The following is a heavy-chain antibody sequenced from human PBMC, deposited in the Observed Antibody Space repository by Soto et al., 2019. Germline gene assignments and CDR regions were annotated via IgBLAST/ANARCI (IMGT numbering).Heavy chain of an antibody. CDR3: ARGQVVGTFAY. Sequence: QVQLVESGGGLVKPGGSLRLSCAGSGFTFSDYYMSWIRQAPGKGLEWVSYISSGSHYTKFADSVKGRFSISRDNAKNSLYLQTNSLRADDTAVYYCARGQVVGTFAYWGQGTLVTVSS. D-gene: IGHD6-19*01. V-gene: IGHV3-11*05. CDR1: GFTFSDYY. J-gene: IGHJ4*02. CDR2: ISSGSHYT.